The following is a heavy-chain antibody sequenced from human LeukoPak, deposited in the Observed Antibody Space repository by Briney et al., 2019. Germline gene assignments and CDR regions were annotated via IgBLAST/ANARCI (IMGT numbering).Heavy chain of an antibody. J-gene: IGHJ5*02. V-gene: IGHV1-2*02. CDR2: INPHSGAT. D-gene: IGHD3-10*01. CDR1: GYTFTGYY. Sequence: GASVKVACKASGYTFTGYYIHWVRQAPGQGPEWMGWINPHSGATNYAQKFQGRVTMTRDTSISTAYMELSSLRSDDTAMYYCSRDLLMYYYGSVESTWGQGTQVTVSS. CDR3: SRDLLMYYYGSVEST.